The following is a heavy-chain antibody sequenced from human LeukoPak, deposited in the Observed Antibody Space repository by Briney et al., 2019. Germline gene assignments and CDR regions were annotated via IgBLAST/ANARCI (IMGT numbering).Heavy chain of an antibody. CDR3: ARDRSVAGPPFNY. CDR1: GFTFSSYG. Sequence: GGSLRLSCAASGFTFSSYGMNWVRQAPGKGLEWVSSISSSSSYIYYADSVKGRFTISRDNAKNSLYLQMNSLRAEDTAVYYCARDRSVAGPPFNYWGQGTLVTVSS. V-gene: IGHV3-21*01. J-gene: IGHJ4*02. D-gene: IGHD6-19*01. CDR2: ISSSSSYI.